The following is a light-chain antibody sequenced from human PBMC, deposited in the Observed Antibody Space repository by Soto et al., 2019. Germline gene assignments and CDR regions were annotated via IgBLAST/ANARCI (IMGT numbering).Light chain of an antibody. CDR3: SSYTSSSTLVV. CDR2: EVS. J-gene: IGLJ2*01. V-gene: IGLV2-14*01. CDR1: SSDVGGYNY. Sequence: QSALTQPASXXXXXXXSXTISCTGTSSDVGGYNYVSWYQQHPGKAPKLMIYEVSNRPSGVSNRFSGSKSGNTASLTISGLQAEDEADYYCSSYTSSSTLVVFGGGTKVTVL.